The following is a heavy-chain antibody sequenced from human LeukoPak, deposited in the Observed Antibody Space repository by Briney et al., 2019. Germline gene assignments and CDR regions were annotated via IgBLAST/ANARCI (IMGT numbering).Heavy chain of an antibody. CDR3: AKARYFDYEYGMDV. CDR1: GFTFDDYA. V-gene: IGHV3-43*02. J-gene: IGHJ6*02. D-gene: IGHD3-9*01. Sequence: GGSLRLSCAASGFTFDDYAMHWVRQAPGKGLEWVSLISGDGGGTYYADSVKGRFTISRDNSKNSLYLQMNSLRTEDTALYYCAKARYFDYEYGMDVWGQGTTVTVSS. CDR2: ISGDGGGT.